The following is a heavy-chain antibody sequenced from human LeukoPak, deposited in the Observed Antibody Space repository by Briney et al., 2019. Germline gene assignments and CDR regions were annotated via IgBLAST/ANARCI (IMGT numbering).Heavy chain of an antibody. CDR2: ISSSGANT. CDR3: AKRDRPCSGDCSAPYYFDY. J-gene: IGHJ4*02. D-gene: IGHD2-21*02. CDR1: GFTFSSYA. Sequence: GGSLRLSCAASGFTFSSYAMSWVRQAPGKRLEWVSSISSSGANTYYADSVKGRFTISRDNSKNTLYLQMSSLRVEDTAVYYCAKRDRPCSGDCSAPYYFDYWGQGTLVTVSS. V-gene: IGHV3-23*01.